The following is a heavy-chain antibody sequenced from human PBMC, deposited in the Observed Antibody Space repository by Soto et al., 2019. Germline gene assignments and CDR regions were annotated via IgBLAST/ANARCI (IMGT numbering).Heavy chain of an antibody. Sequence: QEELVESGGGVVQPGRSLRLSCGASGFSFKSYAMHWVRQAPGRRLEWMAYLSYSGGTENYADSVRGRFTFSRDNSNNTLYLQMRGLRVDDTALHYCARETRPGVNVFTDYGMDLWGQGNKVTVS. CDR3: ARETRPGVNVFTDYGMDL. CDR2: LSYSGGTE. D-gene: IGHD3-16*01. CDR1: GFSFKSYA. V-gene: IGHV3-30-3*01. J-gene: IGHJ6*02.